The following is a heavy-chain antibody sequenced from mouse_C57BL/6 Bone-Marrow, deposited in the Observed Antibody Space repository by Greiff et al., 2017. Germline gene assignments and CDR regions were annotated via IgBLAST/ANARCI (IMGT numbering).Heavy chain of an antibody. J-gene: IGHJ3*01. Sequence: VQLQQSGAELVKPGASVKLSCKASGYTFTSYWMHWVKQRPGQGLEWIGMIHPNSGSTNYNEKFKSKATLTVDKSSSTAYMQLSSLTSEDSAVYYCARGSYSNSWFAYWGQGTLVTVSA. CDR3: ARGSYSNSWFAY. CDR2: IHPNSGST. D-gene: IGHD2-5*01. CDR1: GYTFTSYW. V-gene: IGHV1-64*01.